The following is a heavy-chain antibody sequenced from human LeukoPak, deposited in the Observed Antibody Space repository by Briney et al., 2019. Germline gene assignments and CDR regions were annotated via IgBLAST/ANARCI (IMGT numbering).Heavy chain of an antibody. J-gene: IGHJ4*02. CDR3: ARVFPAMFDY. D-gene: IGHD2-2*01. Sequence: GGSLRLSCAASGFTFSSYSMSWVRQAPGKGLEWVANIKQDGSEKYYVDSVKGRFTISRDNAKNSLYLQMNSLRAEDTAVYYCARVFPAMFDYWGQGTLVTVSS. V-gene: IGHV3-7*01. CDR2: IKQDGSEK. CDR1: GFTFSSYS.